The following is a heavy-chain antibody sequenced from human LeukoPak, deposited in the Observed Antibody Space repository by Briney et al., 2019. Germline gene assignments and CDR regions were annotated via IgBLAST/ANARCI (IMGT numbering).Heavy chain of an antibody. J-gene: IGHJ4*02. CDR1: GFTFSSYG. V-gene: IGHV3-30*18. CDR2: ISYDGSSK. Sequence: GGSLRLSCAASGFTFSSYGMHWVRQAPGKGLEWVAVISYDGSSKYYADSVKGRFTISRDNSKNTLYLQMNSLRAEDTAVYYCAKDGSTIFGVGPLYWGQGTLVTVSS. D-gene: IGHD3-3*01. CDR3: AKDGSTIFGVGPLY.